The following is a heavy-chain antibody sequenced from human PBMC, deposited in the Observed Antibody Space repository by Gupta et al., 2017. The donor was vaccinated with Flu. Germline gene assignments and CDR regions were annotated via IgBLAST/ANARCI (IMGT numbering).Heavy chain of an antibody. D-gene: IGHD3-22*01. Sequence: PPGKGLEWIGEINHSGSTNYNPSLKSRVTISVDTSKNQFSLKLSSVTAADTAVYYCARGGVSYYDSSGYYYYWGQGTLVTVSS. CDR2: INHSGST. CDR3: ARGGVSYYDSSGYYYY. V-gene: IGHV4-34*01. J-gene: IGHJ4*02.